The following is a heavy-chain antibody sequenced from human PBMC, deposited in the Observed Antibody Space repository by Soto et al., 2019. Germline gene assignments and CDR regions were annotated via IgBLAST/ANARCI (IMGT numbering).Heavy chain of an antibody. V-gene: IGHV3-30-3*01. CDR3: ARDRLRYNWNDFPYYYYGMDV. Sequence: QVQLVESGGGVVQPGRSLRLCCAASGFTFSSYAMHWVRQAPGKGLEWVAVISYDGSNKYYADSVKGRFTISRDNSKNTLYLQMNSLRAEDTALYYCARDRLRYNWNDFPYYYYGMDVWGKGTTVTVSS. D-gene: IGHD1-1*01. CDR1: GFTFSSYA. CDR2: ISYDGSNK. J-gene: IGHJ6*04.